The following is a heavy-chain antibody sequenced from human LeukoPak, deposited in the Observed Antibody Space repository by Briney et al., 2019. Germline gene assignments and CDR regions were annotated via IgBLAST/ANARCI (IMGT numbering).Heavy chain of an antibody. Sequence: GGSLRLSCEASGFTLTTYPMSWVRQAPGKGLEWVSTVSGTGFTTHYADSVKGRFTISRDTSKNTLYLQMNSLRAEDTAVYYCARDRLLRLGESLDYWGQGTLVTVSS. J-gene: IGHJ4*02. D-gene: IGHD3-16*01. CDR3: ARDRLLRLGESLDY. CDR2: VSGTGFTT. V-gene: IGHV3-23*01. CDR1: GFTLTTYP.